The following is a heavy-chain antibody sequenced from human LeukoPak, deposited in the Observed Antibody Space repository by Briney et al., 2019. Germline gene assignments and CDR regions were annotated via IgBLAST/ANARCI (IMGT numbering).Heavy chain of an antibody. CDR2: IIPIFDTP. D-gene: IGHD4-17*01. CDR1: GYTFTSYY. V-gene: IGHV1-69*06. Sequence: SVKVSCKASGYTFTSYYMHWVRQAPGQGLEWMGGIIPIFDTPNFAQKFQGRVTITADKSTSTAYMELSRLRSEDTAVYYCARAVQVTTGGLFDYWGQGTLVTVSS. CDR3: ARAVQVTTGGLFDY. J-gene: IGHJ4*02.